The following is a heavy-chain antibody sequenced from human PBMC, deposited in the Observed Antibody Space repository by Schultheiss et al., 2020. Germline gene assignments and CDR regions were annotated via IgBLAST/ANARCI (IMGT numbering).Heavy chain of an antibody. Sequence: SETLSLTCTVSGGSISSGGYYWSWIRQHPGKGLEWIGEINHSGSTNYNPSLKSRVTISVDTSKNQFSLKLSSVTAADTAVYYCARFLQRDDSRITMVRREKKPKYAFDIWGQGTMVTVSS. J-gene: IGHJ3*02. V-gene: IGHV4-31*03. CDR1: GGSISSGGYY. D-gene: IGHD3-10*01. CDR2: INHSGST. CDR3: ARFLQRDDSRITMVRREKKPKYAFDI.